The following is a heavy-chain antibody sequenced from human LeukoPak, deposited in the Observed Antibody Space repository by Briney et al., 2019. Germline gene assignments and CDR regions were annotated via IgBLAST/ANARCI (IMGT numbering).Heavy chain of an antibody. J-gene: IGHJ5*01. CDR3: ATLGYCSSVSCSRAWFDY. Sequence: GGSLRLSCAASGLTFSNAWMSWVRQAPGKGLEWVANIKQDGSEKYYVDSVKGRFIISRDNAKNSLSLQMNSLRAEDSAVYYCATLGYCSSVSCSRAWFDYWGQGTLVTVSS. D-gene: IGHD2-2*01. CDR2: IKQDGSEK. V-gene: IGHV3-7*01. CDR1: GLTFSNAW.